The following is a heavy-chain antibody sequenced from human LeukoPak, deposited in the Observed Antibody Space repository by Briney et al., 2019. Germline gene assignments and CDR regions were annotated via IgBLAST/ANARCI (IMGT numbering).Heavy chain of an antibody. J-gene: IGHJ5*02. CDR2: IIPIFGTA. Sequence: GASVKVSCKASGGTFSSYAISWVRQAPGQGLEWMGGIIPIFGTANYAQKFQGRVTITTDESTSTAYMELSSLRSEDTAVYYCASLQKSYYYDSSGYYPWGQGTLVTVSS. CDR3: ASLQKSYYYDSSGYYP. V-gene: IGHV1-69*05. CDR1: GGTFSSYA. D-gene: IGHD3-22*01.